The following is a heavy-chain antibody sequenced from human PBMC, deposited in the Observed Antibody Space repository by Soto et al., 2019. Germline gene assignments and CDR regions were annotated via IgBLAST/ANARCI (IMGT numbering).Heavy chain of an antibody. CDR3: ARSSNSIAAAGTGFDY. Sequence: LRLSLAASGXTFSSNYMSWVSQAPGKGLEWVSVIYSGGSTYYADSVKGRFTISRDNSKNTLYLQMNSLRAEDTAVYYCARSSNSIAAAGTGFDYWGQGTLVTVSS. CDR2: IYSGGST. D-gene: IGHD6-13*01. J-gene: IGHJ4*02. V-gene: IGHV3-53*01. CDR1: GXTFSSNY.